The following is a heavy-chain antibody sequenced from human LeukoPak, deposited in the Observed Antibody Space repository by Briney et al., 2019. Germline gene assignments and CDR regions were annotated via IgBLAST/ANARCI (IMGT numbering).Heavy chain of an antibody. Sequence: PAGSLRLSCAASGVTFSSYSMNWVRHAPGKGLEGVSSISSSSSYIYYADSVKGRFTTSRDNAKNSLYLQMNSLRAEDTAVYYCARATTVTTYYYYYMDVWGKGTTVTVSS. J-gene: IGHJ6*03. CDR1: GVTFSSYS. D-gene: IGHD4-17*01. V-gene: IGHV3-21*01. CDR2: ISSSSSYI. CDR3: ARATTVTTYYYYYMDV.